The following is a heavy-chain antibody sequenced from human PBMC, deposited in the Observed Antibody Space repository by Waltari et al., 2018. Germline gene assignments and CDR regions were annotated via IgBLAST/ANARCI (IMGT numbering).Heavy chain of an antibody. V-gene: IGHV3-30*18. J-gene: IGHJ4*02. D-gene: IGHD3-10*02. CDR2: ISSDGNFK. CDR3: AKEKRNVGVDY. CDR1: GFTFRNYG. Sequence: QAQLVESGGGVVQPGKSLRVSFEASGFTFRNYGFHWVRQAPGKALDWVAMISSDGNFKYHADSVKGRFTISRDNSRNTLYLQMDSLTIEDTGVYFCAKEKRNVGVDYWGQGILGTVSS.